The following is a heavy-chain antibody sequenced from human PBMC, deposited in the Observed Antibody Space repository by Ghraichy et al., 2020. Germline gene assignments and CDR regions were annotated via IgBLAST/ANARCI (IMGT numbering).Heavy chain of an antibody. V-gene: IGHV4-61*02. J-gene: IGHJ4*02. D-gene: IGHD3-10*01. Sequence: SETLSLTCTVSGGSISSGSYYWSWIRQPAGKGLEWIGRIYTSGSTNYNPSLKSRVTISVDTSKNQFSLKLSSVTAADTAVYYCARDGEYYYGSGSPAIVFDYWGQGTLVTVSS. CDR2: IYTSGST. CDR1: GGSISSGSYY. CDR3: ARDGEYYYGSGSPAIVFDY.